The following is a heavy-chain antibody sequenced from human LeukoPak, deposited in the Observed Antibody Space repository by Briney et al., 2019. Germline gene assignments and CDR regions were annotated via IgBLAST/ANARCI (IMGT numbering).Heavy chain of an antibody. CDR2: INAGNGNT. CDR3: ARTDHYYDSSGYSLDY. D-gene: IGHD3-22*01. V-gene: IGHV1-3*01. J-gene: IGHJ4*02. Sequence: ASVKVSCKASGYTFTSYAMHWVRQAPGQRLEWMGWINAGNGNTKYSQKFQGRVTITRDTSASTAYMELSSLRSEDTAVYYCARTDHYYDSSGYSLDYWGQGTLVTVSS. CDR1: GYTFTSYA.